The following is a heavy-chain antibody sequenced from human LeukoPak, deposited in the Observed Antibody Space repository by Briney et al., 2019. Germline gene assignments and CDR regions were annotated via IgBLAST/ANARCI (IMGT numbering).Heavy chain of an antibody. D-gene: IGHD3-22*01. CDR3: ASGTYYYDSSGYYYESLTLDY. J-gene: IGHJ4*02. V-gene: IGHV1-69*05. Sequence: GASVKVSCKASGGTFSSYAISWVRQAPGQGLEWMGGIIPIFGTANYAQKFQGRVTITTDESTSTAYMELSSLRSEDTAVYYCASGTYYYDSSGYYYESLTLDYWGQGTLVTVSS. CDR1: GGTFSSYA. CDR2: IIPIFGTA.